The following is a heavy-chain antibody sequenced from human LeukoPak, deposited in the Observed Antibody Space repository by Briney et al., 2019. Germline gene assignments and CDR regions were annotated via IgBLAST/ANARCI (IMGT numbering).Heavy chain of an antibody. CDR1: GFTFSSYG. V-gene: IGHV3-30*18. CDR3: AKGRFNYYFDY. D-gene: IGHD3-16*01. CDR2: ISYDGSNK. J-gene: IGHJ4*02. Sequence: GGSLRLSCAASGFTFSSYGMHWVRQAPGKGLEWVAVISYDGSNKYYADSVKGRFTISRDNSKNTLYLQMNSLRAEDTAVYYCAKGRFNYYFDYWGQGTLVTVSS.